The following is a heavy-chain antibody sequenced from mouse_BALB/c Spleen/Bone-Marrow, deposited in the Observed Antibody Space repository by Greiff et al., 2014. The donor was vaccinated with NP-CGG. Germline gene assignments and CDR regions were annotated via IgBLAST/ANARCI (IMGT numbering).Heavy chain of an antibody. CDR2: INPYNDGT. CDR3: AREGGYYGSLYAMDY. D-gene: IGHD1-1*01. J-gene: IGHJ4*01. V-gene: IGHV1-14*01. Sequence: VQLQQSGPELVKPGASVKMSCKASGYTFTSYVMHWVKQKPGRGLEWIGYINPYNDGTKYNEKFKGKATLTSDKSSSTAYMELSSLTSEDSAVYYCAREGGYYGSLYAMDYWGQGTSVTVSS. CDR1: GYTFTSYV.